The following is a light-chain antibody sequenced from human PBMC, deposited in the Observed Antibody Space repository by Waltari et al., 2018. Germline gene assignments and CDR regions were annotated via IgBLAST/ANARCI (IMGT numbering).Light chain of an antibody. CDR1: GSNLGNNF. CDR2: DNR. V-gene: IGLV1-51*01. Sequence: QSVLTQPPSVSAAPGQRVTITCSGTGSNLGNNFVSWYQQLPGTAPKLLIYDNRKRPSGIPDRFSGSKSGTSATLGITGLQTGDEADYYCGTWDTDLSVVFGGGTKLTVL. CDR3: GTWDTDLSVV. J-gene: IGLJ2*01.